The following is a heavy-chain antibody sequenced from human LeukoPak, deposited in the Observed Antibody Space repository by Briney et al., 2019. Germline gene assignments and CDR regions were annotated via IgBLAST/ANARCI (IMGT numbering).Heavy chain of an antibody. Sequence: PGGSLRLSCAASGFTFSNCWMNWVRQAPGKGLEWVANINQDGSTKQYVGSVKGRFTIFRDNAKNSPYLQMNSLRVDDTAVYYCTGERVESGFDIWGQGTLVTVSS. CDR3: TGERVESGFDI. D-gene: IGHD1-26*01. CDR2: INQDGSTK. CDR1: GFTFSNCW. V-gene: IGHV3-7*01. J-gene: IGHJ3*02.